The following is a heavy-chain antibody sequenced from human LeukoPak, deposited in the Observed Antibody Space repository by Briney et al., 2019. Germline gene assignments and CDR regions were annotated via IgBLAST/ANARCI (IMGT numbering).Heavy chain of an antibody. J-gene: IGHJ3*02. CDR3: ARLYDSSGYTDDAFDI. Sequence: GESLKISCKGSGYSFTSYWIGWVRQMPGKGLEWMGIIYPGDSDTRYSPSFQGQVTISADKSISTAYLQWSSLKASDTAMYYCARLYDSSGYTDDAFDIWGQGKMVTVSS. CDR1: GYSFTSYW. CDR2: IYPGDSDT. D-gene: IGHD3-22*01. V-gene: IGHV5-51*01.